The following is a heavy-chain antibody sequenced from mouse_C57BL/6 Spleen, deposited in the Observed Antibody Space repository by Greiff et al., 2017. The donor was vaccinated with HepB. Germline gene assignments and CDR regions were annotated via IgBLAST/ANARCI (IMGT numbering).Heavy chain of an antibody. Sequence: QVHVKQSGAELVRPGASVTLSCKASGYTFTDYEMHWVKQTPVHGLEWIGAIDPETGGTAYNQKFKGKAILTADKSSSTAYMELRSLTSEDSAVYYCTRTNGYYTFDYWGQGTTLTVSS. D-gene: IGHD2-3*01. V-gene: IGHV1-15*01. CDR1: GYTFTDYE. CDR3: TRTNGYYTFDY. J-gene: IGHJ2*01. CDR2: IDPETGGT.